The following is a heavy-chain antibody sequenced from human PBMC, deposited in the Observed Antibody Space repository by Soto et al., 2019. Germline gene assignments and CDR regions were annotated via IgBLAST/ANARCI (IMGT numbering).Heavy chain of an antibody. CDR3: ATPGSSWYPYPDY. Sequence: ASVKVSCKVSGYTLTELSMHWVRQAPGKGLEWMGGFDPEDGETIYAQKFQGRVTMTEDTSTDTAYMELGSLRSEDTAVYYCATPGSSWYPYPDYWGQGTLVTVSS. CDR1: GYTLTELS. V-gene: IGHV1-24*01. CDR2: FDPEDGET. J-gene: IGHJ4*02. D-gene: IGHD6-13*01.